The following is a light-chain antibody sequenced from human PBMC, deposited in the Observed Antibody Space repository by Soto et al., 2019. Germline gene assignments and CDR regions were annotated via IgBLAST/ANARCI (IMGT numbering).Light chain of an antibody. J-gene: IGLJ1*01. Sequence: QSALNQPASVSGSPGQSITISCTGTSSDFGNYNVVSWYQQHPGKAPRLMIYEDTKRPSGISNRFSGSKSGNTASLTISGLQTEDEADYYCCSYVGSSTYVFGAGTKLTVL. CDR2: EDT. V-gene: IGLV2-23*01. CDR3: CSYVGSSTYV. CDR1: SSDFGNYNV.